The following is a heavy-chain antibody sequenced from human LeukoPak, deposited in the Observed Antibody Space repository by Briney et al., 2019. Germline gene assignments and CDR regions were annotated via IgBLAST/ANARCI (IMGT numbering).Heavy chain of an antibody. Sequence: PGRSLRLSCAASGFTFSSYAMHWVRQAPGKGLEWVAVISYDGSNKYYADSVKGRFTISRDNSKNTLYLQMNSLRAEDTAVYYCARDRAGATDYFDYWGQGTLVTVSS. V-gene: IGHV3-30-3*01. J-gene: IGHJ4*02. D-gene: IGHD1-26*01. CDR3: ARDRAGATDYFDY. CDR1: GFTFSSYA. CDR2: ISYDGSNK.